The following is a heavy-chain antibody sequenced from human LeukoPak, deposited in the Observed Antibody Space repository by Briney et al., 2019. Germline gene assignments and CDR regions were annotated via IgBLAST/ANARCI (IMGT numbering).Heavy chain of an antibody. V-gene: IGHV4-61*01. CDR1: GGSFSSGSYY. Sequence: SETLSLTCTVSGGSFSSGSYYWSWLRQPPGTGLEWIGYIYYSGSTNYNPSLKSRVTISVDTSKNQFSLKLSSVTAADTAVYYCARYCSGGSCPYYFDYWGQGTLVTVSS. J-gene: IGHJ4*02. D-gene: IGHD2-15*01. CDR3: ARYCSGGSCPYYFDY. CDR2: IYYSGST.